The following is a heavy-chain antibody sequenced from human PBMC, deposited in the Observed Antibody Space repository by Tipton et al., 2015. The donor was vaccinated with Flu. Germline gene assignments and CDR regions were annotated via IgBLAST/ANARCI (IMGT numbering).Heavy chain of an antibody. J-gene: IGHJ3*01. CDR2: IWYDGSNK. V-gene: IGHV3-33*08. Sequence: SLRLSCAASGLTFSYAWMNWVRQAPGKGLEWVARIWYDGSNKYHADSVKGRFTISRDNSKNTLYLQMNSLRAEDTAVYYCVRERDTAMVQDSPDPFGFWGQGTMVTVSS. D-gene: IGHD5-18*01. CDR3: VRERDTAMVQDSPDPFGF. CDR1: GLTFSYAW.